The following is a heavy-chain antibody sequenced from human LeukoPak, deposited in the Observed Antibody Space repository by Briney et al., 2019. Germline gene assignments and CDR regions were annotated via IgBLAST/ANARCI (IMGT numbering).Heavy chain of an antibody. CDR1: GYTFTSYY. Sequence: ASVKVSCKASGYTFTSYYMHWVRQAPGQGLEWMGIINPSGGSTSYAQKFQGRVTMARDMSTSTVYMELSSLRSEDTAVYYCARDLDWNYDYYYYYMDVWGKGTTVTVSS. J-gene: IGHJ6*03. CDR3: ARDLDWNYDYYYYYMDV. CDR2: INPSGGST. D-gene: IGHD1-7*01. V-gene: IGHV1-46*01.